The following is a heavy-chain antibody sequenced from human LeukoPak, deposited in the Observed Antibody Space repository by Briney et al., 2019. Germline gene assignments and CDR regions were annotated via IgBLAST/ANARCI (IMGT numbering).Heavy chain of an antibody. J-gene: IGHJ4*02. CDR1: GFTFSDYY. D-gene: IGHD6-19*01. Sequence: GGSLRLSCAVSGFTFSDYYMNWVRQAAGKGLEWVSVVRDSGGTTHYADSVKGRFAISRDTSRNTLYLQMNSLRAEDTAIYYCARARTYSSGWWYYFDYWGQGTLVTVSS. V-gene: IGHV3-23*01. CDR3: ARARTYSSGWWYYFDY. CDR2: VRDSGGTT.